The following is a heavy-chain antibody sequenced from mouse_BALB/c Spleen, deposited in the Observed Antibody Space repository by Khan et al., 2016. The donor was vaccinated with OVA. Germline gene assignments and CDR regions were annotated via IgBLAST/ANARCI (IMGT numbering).Heavy chain of an antibody. CDR3: ARDGSRKNCAMDD. CDR2: IRSSGST. D-gene: IGHD2-3*01. V-gene: IGHV3-2*02. J-gene: IGHJ4*01. CDR1: GYSITSDYA. Sequence: EVQLQESGPGLVKPSQSLSLTCTVTGYSITSDYAWNWIRQFPGNKLEWMGYIRSSGSTNYNPALKSRISITRDTSKNQFFLQLNSVTTEDTATYDCARDGSRKNCAMDDWGQGTSVTVSS.